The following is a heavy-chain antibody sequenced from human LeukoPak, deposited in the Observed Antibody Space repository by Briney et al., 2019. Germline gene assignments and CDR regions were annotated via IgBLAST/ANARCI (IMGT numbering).Heavy chain of an antibody. CDR1: GFPFSSYA. CDR2: ISGSGGST. J-gene: IGHJ4*02. V-gene: IGHV3-23*01. CDR3: AKSTEPAAMNSASSFGY. D-gene: IGHD2-2*01. Sequence: GGSLRLSCAASGFPFSSYAMSWVRQAPGKGLEWVSAISGSGGSTYYADSVKGRFTISRDNSKNTLYLQMNSLRAEDTAVYYCAKSTEPAAMNSASSFGYWGQGTLVTVSS.